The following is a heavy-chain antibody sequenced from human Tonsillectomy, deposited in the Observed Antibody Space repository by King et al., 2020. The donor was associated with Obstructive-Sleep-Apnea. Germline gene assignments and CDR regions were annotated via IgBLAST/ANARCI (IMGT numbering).Heavy chain of an antibody. V-gene: IGHV3-21*01. CDR2: ISSSSTYI. CDR3: ARVYIAAAGHTLDY. D-gene: IGHD6-13*01. J-gene: IGHJ4*02. Sequence: VQLVESGGGLVKPGGSLRLSCAASGFTFSSYSMNWVRQASGKGLEWVSSISSSSTYINYPDSVKGRFTISRDNAKNSLYLQMNSLRAEDTAVYYCARVYIAAAGHTLDYWGQGTLVTVSS. CDR1: GFTFSSYS.